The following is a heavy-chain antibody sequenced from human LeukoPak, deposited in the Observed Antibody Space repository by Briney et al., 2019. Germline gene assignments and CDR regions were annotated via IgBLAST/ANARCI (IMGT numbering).Heavy chain of an antibody. CDR1: GFTVSSNY. D-gene: IGHD5-12*01. V-gene: IGHV3-66*01. J-gene: IGHJ4*02. Sequence: GGSLRLSCAASGFTVSSNYMSWVRQAPGKGLEWVSVIYSGGSTYYADSVKGRFTISRDNSKNTLYLQMNSLRAEDTAVYYCARDRLRGEVATIPFYWGQGTLVTVSS. CDR3: ARDRLRGEVATIPFY. CDR2: IYSGGST.